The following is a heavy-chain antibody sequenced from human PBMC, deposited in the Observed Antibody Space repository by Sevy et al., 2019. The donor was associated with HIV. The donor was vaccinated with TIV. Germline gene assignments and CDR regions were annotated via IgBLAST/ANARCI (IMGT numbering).Heavy chain of an antibody. CDR3: ARVGIFEGSESHFRFIDY. CDR1: GFTFSTYW. J-gene: IGHJ4*02. V-gene: IGHV3-7*01. CDR2: INQDGSKK. D-gene: IGHD3-10*01. Sequence: GGCLRLSCAASGFTFSTYWMSWVRQAPGKGLEWVANINQDGSKKNYVDSMKGRFTISRDNAKNSLYVQMNSLRAEDTVVYYCARVGIFEGSESHFRFIDYWGQGILVTVSS.